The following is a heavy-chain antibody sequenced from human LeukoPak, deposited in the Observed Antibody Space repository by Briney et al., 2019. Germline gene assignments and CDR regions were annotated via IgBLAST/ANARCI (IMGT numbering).Heavy chain of an antibody. CDR1: GFTFSNNW. CDR3: ARGIEGTTNFDY. D-gene: IGHD1-7*01. Sequence: GGSLRLSCAVSGFTFSNNWMNWVRQAPGKGLEWVANIKQDGSDKNYVDSVKGRFTISRDNAKNSLYLQMNGLRAEDTAVYYCARGIEGTTNFDYWGQGTWSPSPQ. J-gene: IGHJ4*02. CDR2: IKQDGSDK. V-gene: IGHV3-7*01.